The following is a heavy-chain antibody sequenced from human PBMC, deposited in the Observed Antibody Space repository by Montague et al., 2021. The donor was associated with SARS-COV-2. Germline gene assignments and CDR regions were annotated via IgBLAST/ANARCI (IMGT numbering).Heavy chain of an antibody. CDR3: ARGKTVTTFYYYYYGMDV. V-gene: IGHV4-39*07. D-gene: IGHD4-17*01. Sequence: SETLSLTCTVSGGSISSSSYYWAWIRQPPGKELEWIGSIYYRGSTYYNPSLKSRVTISVDTSKNQFSLKLSSVTAAVTAVYYCARGKTVTTFYYYYYGMDVWGQGTTVTVSS. CDR1: GGSISSSSYY. J-gene: IGHJ6*02. CDR2: IYYRGST.